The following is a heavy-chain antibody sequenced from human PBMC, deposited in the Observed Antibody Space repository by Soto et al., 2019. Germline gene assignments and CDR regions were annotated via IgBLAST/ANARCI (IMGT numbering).Heavy chain of an antibody. CDR2: IYYGGTT. CDR3: ARGDVASNPPSFGP. Sequence: QVQLQESGPGLVQPSETLSLTCSVSGGSISSYYWTWIRQPPGKGLEWIGHIYYGGTTNYNPSLRSVGTLSAGTANYQFSRKLRCVTAADTAVYYCARGDVASNPPSFGPWGQGTMVTVSS. V-gene: IGHV4-59*01. CDR1: GGSISSYY. J-gene: IGHJ5*02. D-gene: IGHD2-15*01.